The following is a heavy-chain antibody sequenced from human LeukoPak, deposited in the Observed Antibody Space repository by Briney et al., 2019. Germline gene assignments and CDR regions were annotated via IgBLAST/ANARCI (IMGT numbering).Heavy chain of an antibody. V-gene: IGHV1-18*01. CDR1: AYTFTSYG. CDR2: ISAYNANT. CDR3: ARPNYDILTGYPFDY. J-gene: IGHJ4*02. Sequence: VASVKVSCKASAYTFTSYGIGWVRQAPGQGLERMGWISAYNANTNYAQKLQGRVTMTADTSTSTAYMELRSLRSDDTAVYYCARPNYDILTGYPFDYWGQGTLVTVSS. D-gene: IGHD3-9*01.